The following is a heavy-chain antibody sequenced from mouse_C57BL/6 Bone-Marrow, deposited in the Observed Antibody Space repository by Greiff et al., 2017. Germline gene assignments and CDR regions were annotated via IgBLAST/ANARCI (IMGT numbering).Heavy chain of an antibody. Sequence: QVQLQQSGAELAKPGASVKLSCKASGYTFTSYWMHWVKQRPGQGLEWIGYINPSSGYTKYNQKFKDKATLTSAKSSSTAYMQLSSLTYEDSAVYYCARDLYSPSFDYWGQGTTLTVSS. CDR3: ARDLYSPSFDY. CDR2: INPSSGYT. D-gene: IGHD2-1*01. J-gene: IGHJ2*01. V-gene: IGHV1-7*01. CDR1: GYTFTSYW.